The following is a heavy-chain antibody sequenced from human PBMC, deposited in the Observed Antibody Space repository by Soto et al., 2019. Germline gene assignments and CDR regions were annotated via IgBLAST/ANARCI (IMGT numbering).Heavy chain of an antibody. CDR1: GFTFGSHA. CDR2: ISGSGGSA. D-gene: IGHD3-3*01. J-gene: IGHJ4*02. CDR3: AKEPYSDFWSAYYYFDY. V-gene: IGHV3-23*01. Sequence: EVQLLESGGGLVQPGGSLRLSCAASGFTFGSHAMIWVRQTPGKGLEWVSAISGSGGSAYYAASVKGRFTISRDNSINTLYLQMNSLRAEDTALYYCAKEPYSDFWSAYYYFDYWGQGTLVNVSS.